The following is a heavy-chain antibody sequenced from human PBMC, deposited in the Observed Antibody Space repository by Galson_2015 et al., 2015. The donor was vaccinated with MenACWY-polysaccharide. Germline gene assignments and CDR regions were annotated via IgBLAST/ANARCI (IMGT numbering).Heavy chain of an antibody. J-gene: IGHJ4*02. CDR2: ISSGSDTA. D-gene: IGHD1-26*01. CDR3: VKGGWADN. V-gene: IGHV3-23*01. CDR1: GFTFSIHV. Sequence: SLRLSCAASGFTFSIHVMTWVRQALGTGLEWVSAISSGSDTAYYTDSVKGRFTIPRDNSKDTLHLQMDSLRAEDTGVYYCVKGGWADNWGQGTLVTVSS.